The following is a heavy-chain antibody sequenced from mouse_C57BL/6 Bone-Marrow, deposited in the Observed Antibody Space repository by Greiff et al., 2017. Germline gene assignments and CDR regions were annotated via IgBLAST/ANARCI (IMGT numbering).Heavy chain of an antibody. CDR1: GFTFTSYW. CDR2: IHPNSGST. D-gene: IGHD2-1*01. V-gene: IGHV1-64*01. J-gene: IGHJ3*01. CDR3: ARGNYVGFAY. Sequence: QVQLQQPGAELVKPGASVKLSCKASGFTFTSYWMHWVKQRPGQGLEWIGMIHPNSGSTNYNEKFKSKATLTVDKSSSTAYTQLSSLTSEESAVYYCARGNYVGFAYWGQGTLVTVAA.